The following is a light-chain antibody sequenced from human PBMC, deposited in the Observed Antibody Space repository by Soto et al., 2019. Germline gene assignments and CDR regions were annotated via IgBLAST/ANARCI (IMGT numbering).Light chain of an antibody. CDR1: SSDVGGYNY. J-gene: IGLJ1*01. V-gene: IGLV2-14*01. CDR2: EVS. CDR3: SLYTSSSTPYV. Sequence: QSALTQPASVSGSPGRWITISCTGTSSDVGGYNYVSWYQQHPGKAPKLMIYEVSNRPSGVSNRFSGSKSGNRASLTISGLQAEDEADYYCSLYTSSSTPYVFATGTKVTVL.